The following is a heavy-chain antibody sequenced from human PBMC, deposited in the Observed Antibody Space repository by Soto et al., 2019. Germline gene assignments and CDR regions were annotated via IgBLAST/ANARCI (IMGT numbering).Heavy chain of an antibody. J-gene: IGHJ1*01. V-gene: IGHV3-23*01. D-gene: IGHD2-21*02. CDR1: GFTFSSYA. CDR3: AKARLQAYCGGDCYFLEYFQH. CDR2: ISGSGGST. Sequence: GSLRLSCAASGFTFSSYAMSWVRQAPGKGLEWVSAISGSGGSTYYADSVKGRFTISRDNSKNTLYLQMNSLRAEDTAVYYCAKARLQAYCGGDCYFLEYFQHWGQGTLVTVSS.